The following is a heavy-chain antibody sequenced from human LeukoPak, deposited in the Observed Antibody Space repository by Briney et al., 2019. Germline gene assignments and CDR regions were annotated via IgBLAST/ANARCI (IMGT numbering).Heavy chain of an antibody. CDR3: ARDVAVAGTLLDY. D-gene: IGHD6-19*01. CDR2: IYTSGST. CDR1: GGSISSGSYY. V-gene: IGHV4-61*02. Sequence: PSQTLSLTCTVPGGSISSGSYYWRWIRQPAGKGLGWIGRIYTSGSTNYNPSLKSRVTISVDTSKNQFSLKLSSVTAADTAVYYCARDVAVAGTLLDYWGQGTLVTVSS. J-gene: IGHJ4*02.